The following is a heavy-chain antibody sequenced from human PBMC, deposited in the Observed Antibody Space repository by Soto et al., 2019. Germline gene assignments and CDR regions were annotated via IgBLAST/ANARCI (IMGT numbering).Heavy chain of an antibody. J-gene: IGHJ5*02. CDR3: VRTAREGAVAPHWFDR. CDR1: GASIRSTVYS. CDR2: VYYTGST. D-gene: IGHD2-21*02. V-gene: IGHV4-30-4*01. Sequence: SETLSLTCTVSGASIRSTVYSWVGIRQAPGKGLEWIGYVYYTGSTYYNPSLMSRLTISVDTSKNQFSLKLTSVTAAETAVYYCVRTAREGAVAPHWFDRWGQGTQVTVSS.